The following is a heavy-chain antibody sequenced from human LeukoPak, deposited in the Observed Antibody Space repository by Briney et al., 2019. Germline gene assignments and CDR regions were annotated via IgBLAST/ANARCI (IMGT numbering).Heavy chain of an antibody. V-gene: IGHV1-69*04. CDR1: GGTFSSYA. Sequence: SVKVSCKASGGTFSSYAISWVRQAPGQGLEWMGRIIPILGIANYAQKFQGRVTITADKSTSTAYMELSSPRSEDTAVYYCARDGAAAAPGAFDIWGQGTMVTVSS. CDR3: ARDGAAAAPGAFDI. CDR2: IIPILGIA. J-gene: IGHJ3*02. D-gene: IGHD6-13*01.